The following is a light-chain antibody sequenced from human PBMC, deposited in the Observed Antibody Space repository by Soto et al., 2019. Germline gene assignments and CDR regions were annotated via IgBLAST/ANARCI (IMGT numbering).Light chain of an antibody. CDR2: GAS. Sequence: DIVLTQSPGTLSLSPGERATLSCRASQSVGSIYLAWYQQKPGQAPRLLIHGASNRASGIPDRFSGSGSGTDFTLTISRLEPEDFAVYYCQQYNNWPPITFGQGTRLEIK. V-gene: IGKV3-20*01. J-gene: IGKJ5*01. CDR1: QSVGSIY. CDR3: QQYNNWPPIT.